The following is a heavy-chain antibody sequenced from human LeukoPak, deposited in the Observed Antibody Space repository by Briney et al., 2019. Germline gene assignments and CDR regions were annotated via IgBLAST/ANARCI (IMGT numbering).Heavy chain of an antibody. CDR3: ARDVGGDDPGY. CDR2: VFYSGST. V-gene: IGHV4-39*07. Sequence: PSETLSLTCTVSGGSISSSSYYWGWIRQPPGKGLEWIGSVFYSGSTYYNPSLKSRVTISVDTSKNQFSLKLSSVTAADTAVYYCARDVGGDDPGYWGQGTLVTVSS. J-gene: IGHJ4*02. D-gene: IGHD4-17*01. CDR1: GGSISSSSYY.